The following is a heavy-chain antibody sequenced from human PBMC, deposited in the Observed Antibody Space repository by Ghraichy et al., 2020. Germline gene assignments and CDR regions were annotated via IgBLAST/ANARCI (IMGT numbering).Heavy chain of an antibody. CDR1: GYTFTGYY. CDR2: INPNSGGT. Sequence: ASVKVSCKASGYTFTGYYMHWVRQAPGQGLEWMGWINPNSGGTNYAQKFQGRVTMTRDTSISTAYMELSRLRSDDTAVYYCAKDIVVVPAPPGGMDVWGQGTTVTVSS. V-gene: IGHV1-2*02. D-gene: IGHD2-2*01. CDR3: AKDIVVVPAPPGGMDV. J-gene: IGHJ6*02.